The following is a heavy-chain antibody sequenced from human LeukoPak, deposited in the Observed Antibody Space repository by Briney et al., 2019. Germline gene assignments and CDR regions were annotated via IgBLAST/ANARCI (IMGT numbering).Heavy chain of an antibody. Sequence: PGGSLRLSCAASGFTFSSYDMHWVRQATGKGLEWVSAIGTAGDTYYPGSVKGRFTISRENAKNSLYLQMNSLRAGDTAVYYCASGSYAEGISYWGQGTLVTVSS. V-gene: IGHV3-13*01. CDR1: GFTFSSYD. CDR2: IGTAGDT. CDR3: ASGSYAEGISY. D-gene: IGHD1-26*01. J-gene: IGHJ4*02.